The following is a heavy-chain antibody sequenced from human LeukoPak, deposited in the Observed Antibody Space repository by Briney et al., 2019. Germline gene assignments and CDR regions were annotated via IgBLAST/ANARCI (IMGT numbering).Heavy chain of an antibody. CDR3: AKERKQWLVRGDWFDP. Sequence: GGSLRLSCAASGFTFSSYGMHWVRQAPGKGLEWVAVISYDGSNKYYADSVKGRFTISRDNSKNTLYLQMNSLRAEDTAVYYCAKERKQWLVRGDWFDPWGQGTLVTVSS. CDR2: ISYDGSNK. D-gene: IGHD6-19*01. J-gene: IGHJ5*02. CDR1: GFTFSSYG. V-gene: IGHV3-30*18.